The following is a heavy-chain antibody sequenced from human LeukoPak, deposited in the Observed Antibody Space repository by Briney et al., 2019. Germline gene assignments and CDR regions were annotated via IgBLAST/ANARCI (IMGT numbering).Heavy chain of an antibody. D-gene: IGHD6-13*01. J-gene: IGHJ6*01. V-gene: IGHV3-74*01. CDR3: ARAPRPSSSRSMVV. Sequence: GGSLRLSCAASGFTFSSYCMHWVRQAPGKGLVWVSRINSNGSSTYYADSVKGRFTISRDNAKNTLYLQMNSLRAEDTAVYYCARAPRPSSSRSMVVWGQGTTVTLSS. CDR1: GFTFSSYC. CDR2: INSNGSST.